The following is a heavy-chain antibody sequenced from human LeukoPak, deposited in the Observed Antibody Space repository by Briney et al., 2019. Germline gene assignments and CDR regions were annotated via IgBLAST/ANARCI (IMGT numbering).Heavy chain of an antibody. CDR2: IKQDGSEK. J-gene: IGHJ6*03. CDR1: GFTFSSYW. V-gene: IGHV3-7*01. Sequence: GGSLRLSCAASGFTFSSYWMSWVRQAPGKGLEWVANIKQDGSEKYYVDPVKGRFTISRDNAKNSLYLQMNSLRAEDTAVYYCARDLVYHYYYYMDVWGKGTTVTVSS. D-gene: IGHD2-15*01. CDR3: ARDLVYHYYYYMDV.